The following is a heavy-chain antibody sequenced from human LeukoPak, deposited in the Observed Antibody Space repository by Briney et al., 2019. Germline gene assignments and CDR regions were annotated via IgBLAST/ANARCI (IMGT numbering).Heavy chain of an antibody. CDR1: GFTLGSHD. CDR3: VREARGYHYTYFEY. CDR2: VSSGFHA. D-gene: IGHD5-18*01. Sequence: GGSLRLSCTASGFTLGSHDMHWVRQIPGQGLEWVAAVSSGFHAFFADSVQGRFTVSREDARNSLYLQMNSLRAGDTAVYYCVREARGYHYTYFEYWGQGTLVTVSS. J-gene: IGHJ4*02. V-gene: IGHV3-13*01.